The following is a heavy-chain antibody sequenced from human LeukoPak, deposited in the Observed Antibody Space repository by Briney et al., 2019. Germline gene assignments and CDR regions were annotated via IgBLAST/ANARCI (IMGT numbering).Heavy chain of an antibody. D-gene: IGHD3-16*01. V-gene: IGHV1-69*05. CDR3: ARGLSLRPFDY. CDR2: IIPIFGTA. CDR1: GGTFTSYG. J-gene: IGHJ4*02. Sequence: GASVKVSCKASGGTFTSYGISWVRQAPGQGLEWMGGIIPIFGTANYAQKFQGRVTITTDESTSTAYMELSSLRSEDTAVYYCARGLSLRPFDYWGQGTLVTVSS.